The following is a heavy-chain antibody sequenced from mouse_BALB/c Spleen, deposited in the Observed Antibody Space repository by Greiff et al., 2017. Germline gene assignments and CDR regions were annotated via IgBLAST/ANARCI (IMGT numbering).Heavy chain of an antibody. CDR3: TRGDGSSFDY. D-gene: IGHD1-1*01. Sequence: DVKLVESGGGLVKPGGSLKLSCAASGFTFSSYTMSWVRQTPEKRLEWVATISSGGSYTYYPDSVKGRFTISRDNAKNTLYLQMSSLKSEDTAMYYCTRGDGSSFDYWGQGTTLTVSS. CDR2: ISSGGSYT. CDR1: GFTFSSYT. J-gene: IGHJ2*01. V-gene: IGHV5-6-4*01.